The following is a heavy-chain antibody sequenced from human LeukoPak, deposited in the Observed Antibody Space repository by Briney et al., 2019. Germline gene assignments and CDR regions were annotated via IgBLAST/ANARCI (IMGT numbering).Heavy chain of an antibody. CDR3: ARRDIVVVVSASDY. CDR2: ITASGDST. D-gene: IGHD2-15*01. J-gene: IGHJ4*02. V-gene: IGHV3-23*01. CDR1: GFTFSNAW. Sequence: GGSLRLSCAASGFTFSNAWMIWVRQAPGKGLEWVSGITASGDSTYYGDSVKGRFTMSRDNSKNTVYLQMNSLRVDDTAVYFCARRDIVVVVSASDYWGQGTLVTVSS.